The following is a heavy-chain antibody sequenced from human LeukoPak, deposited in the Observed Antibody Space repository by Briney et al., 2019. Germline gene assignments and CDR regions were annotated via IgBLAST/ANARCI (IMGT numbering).Heavy chain of an antibody. CDR2: IYHSGST. D-gene: IGHD3-10*01. V-gene: IGHV4-30-2*01. CDR3: ARHEGITVNPFDI. CDR1: GGSISSGGYS. Sequence: PSQTLSLTCAVSGGSISSGGYSWSWIRQPPGKGLEWIGYIYHSGSTYYNPSLKSRVTISVDRSKNQFSLGLTSMTAADTAVYYCARHEGITVNPFDIWGQGTMVTVSS. J-gene: IGHJ3*02.